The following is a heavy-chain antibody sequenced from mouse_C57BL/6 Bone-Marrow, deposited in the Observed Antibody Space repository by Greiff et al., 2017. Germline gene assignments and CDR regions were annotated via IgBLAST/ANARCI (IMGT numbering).Heavy chain of an antibody. CDR2: IHPNSGSP. CDR3: ERWLLRRDYFDY. CDR1: GYTFTSYW. V-gene: IGHV1-64*01. J-gene: IGHJ2*01. Sequence: VQLQQPGAELVKPGASVKLSCKASGYTFTSYWMHWVKQRPGQGLEWIGMIHPNSGSPNYTEKFKSKATLTVDKSSSTAYIQLSSLTSEDSTVYYGERWLLRRDYFDYWGQGTTLTVSS. D-gene: IGHD2-3*01.